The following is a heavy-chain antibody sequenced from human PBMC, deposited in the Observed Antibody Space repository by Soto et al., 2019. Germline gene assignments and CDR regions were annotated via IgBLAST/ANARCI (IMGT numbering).Heavy chain of an antibody. Sequence: GGSLRLSCAASGFTFSSYWMSWVRQAPGKGLEWVANIKQDGSEKYYVDSVKGRFTISRDNAKNSLYLQMNSLRAEDTAVYYCARDSPLVAARPSDAFDIWGQGTMVTVSS. J-gene: IGHJ3*02. V-gene: IGHV3-7*03. D-gene: IGHD6-6*01. CDR3: ARDSPLVAARPSDAFDI. CDR2: IKQDGSEK. CDR1: GFTFSSYW.